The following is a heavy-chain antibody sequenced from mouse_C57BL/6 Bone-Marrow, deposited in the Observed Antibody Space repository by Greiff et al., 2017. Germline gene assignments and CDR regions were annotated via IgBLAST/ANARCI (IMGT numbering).Heavy chain of an antibody. D-gene: IGHD2-2*01. CDR2: IDPSDSYT. Sequence: VQLQQPGAELVMPGASVKLSCKASGYTFTSYWMHWVKQRPGQGLEWIGEIDPSDSYTNYNQKFKGKSTLTVDKSSSTAYMQLSSLTSEDSAVYYCARGWLPFAYWCQGTLVSVTA. CDR1: GYTFTSYW. CDR3: ARGWLPFAY. V-gene: IGHV1-69*01. J-gene: IGHJ3*01.